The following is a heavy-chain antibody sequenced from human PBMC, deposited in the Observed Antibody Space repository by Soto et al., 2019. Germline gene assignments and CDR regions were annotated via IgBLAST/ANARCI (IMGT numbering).Heavy chain of an antibody. CDR3: ARGYFDSGHGYDL. Sequence: HGESLKISCKGPGHLFNNHWIGWVRQTPGKGLEWMGLIFTRDSETKTSPSFQGHVSFSVDNSINTVYLQWTSLKTTDTGIYFCARGYFDSGHGYDLWGQGTLVTVSS. D-gene: IGHD3-10*01. CDR2: IFTRDSET. CDR1: GHLFNNHW. V-gene: IGHV5-51*01. J-gene: IGHJ5*02.